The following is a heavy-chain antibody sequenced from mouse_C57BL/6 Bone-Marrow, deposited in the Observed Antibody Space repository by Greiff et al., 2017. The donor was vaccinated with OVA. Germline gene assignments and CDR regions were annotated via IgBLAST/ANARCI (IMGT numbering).Heavy chain of an antibody. CDR1: GYTFTSYG. CDR2: IYPRSGNT. Sequence: QVQLQQSGAELARPGASVKLSCKASGYTFTSYGISWVKQRTGQGLEWIGEIYPRSGNTYYNEKFKGKATLTADKSSSTAYMELRSLTSEDSAVYFCAREGGIYYYGSSYCYWGQGTTLTVSP. J-gene: IGHJ2*01. V-gene: IGHV1-81*01. D-gene: IGHD1-1*01. CDR3: AREGGIYYYGSSYCY.